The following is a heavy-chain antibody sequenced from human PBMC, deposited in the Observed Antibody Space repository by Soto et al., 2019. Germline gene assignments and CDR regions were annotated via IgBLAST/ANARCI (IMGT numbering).Heavy chain of an antibody. D-gene: IGHD6-19*01. CDR1: GLNFSGSA. CDR3: SSPVAGSKQSGY. J-gene: IGHJ4*02. Sequence: VQLVESGGGWVQPGGCLKLSCAASGLNFSGSALHWVRQASGKGLEWVGRIRSKGKGNATAYGASVKGRFTISRDDSENTAYLQMNSLKIEDTAVYYCSSPVAGSKQSGYWGQGTLVTVSS. CDR2: IRSKGKGNAT. V-gene: IGHV3-73*02.